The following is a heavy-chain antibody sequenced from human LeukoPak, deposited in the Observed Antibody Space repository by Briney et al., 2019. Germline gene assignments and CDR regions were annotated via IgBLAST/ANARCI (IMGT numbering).Heavy chain of an antibody. V-gene: IGHV3-30*02. Sequence: GGSLRLSCAASGFTFSSYGMHWVRQAPGKGLEWVAFIRYDGSIIYYADSVKGRFTISRDNSKNTLYLQMDSLRAEDTAVYYCAVTGYSSGWYVLDYYYMDVWGKGTTVTISS. J-gene: IGHJ6*03. CDR3: AVTGYSSGWYVLDYYYMDV. CDR1: GFTFSSYG. CDR2: IRYDGSII. D-gene: IGHD6-19*01.